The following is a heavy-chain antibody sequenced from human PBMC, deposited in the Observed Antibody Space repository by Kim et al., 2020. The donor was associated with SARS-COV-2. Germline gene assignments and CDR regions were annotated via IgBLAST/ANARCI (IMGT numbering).Heavy chain of an antibody. J-gene: IGHJ4*02. CDR3: ARPYYYDSSGYYHPPGY. V-gene: IGHV5-51*01. CDR2: IYPGDSDT. Sequence: GESLKISCKGSGYSFTSYWNGWVRQMPGKGLEWMGIIYPGDSDTRYSPSFQGQATISADKSISTAYLQWSSLKASDTAMYYCARPYYYDSSGYYHPPGYWGQGTLVTVSS. CDR1: GYSFTSYW. D-gene: IGHD3-22*01.